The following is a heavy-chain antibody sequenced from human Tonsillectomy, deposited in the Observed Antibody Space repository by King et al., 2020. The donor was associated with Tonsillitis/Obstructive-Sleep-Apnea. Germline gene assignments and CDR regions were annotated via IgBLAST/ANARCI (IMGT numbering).Heavy chain of an antibody. Sequence: VQLVESGGGLVKPGRSLRLSCTASGFTFGDYGTSWFRQAPGKGLEWVGFIRSKAYGGTTKYAASVKGRCTISRDDSKSIPYLQMNSLKTEDTAVYYCTRGEVVYAIFGWFDPWGQGTLVTVSS. J-gene: IGHJ5*02. CDR1: GFTFGDYG. CDR2: IRSKAYGGTT. CDR3: TRGEVVYAIFGWFDP. D-gene: IGHD2-8*02. V-gene: IGHV3-49*05.